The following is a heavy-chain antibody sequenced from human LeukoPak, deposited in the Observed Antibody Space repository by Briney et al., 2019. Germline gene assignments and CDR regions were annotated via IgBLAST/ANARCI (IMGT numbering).Heavy chain of an antibody. V-gene: IGHV4-34*01. CDR3: ARGRIRSGWYDY. CDR1: GGSFSGYY. CDR2: INHSGST. D-gene: IGHD6-19*01. J-gene: IGHJ4*02. Sequence: SETLSLTCAVYGGSFSGYYWSWVRQPPGKGLEWIGEINHSGSTNYNPSLKSRVTISVDTSKNQFSLKLSSVTAADTAVYYCARGRIRSGWYDYWGQGTLVTVSS.